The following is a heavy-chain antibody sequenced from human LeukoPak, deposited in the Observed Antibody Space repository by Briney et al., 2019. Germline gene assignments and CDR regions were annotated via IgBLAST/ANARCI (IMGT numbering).Heavy chain of an antibody. CDR2: ISHDGNDQ. V-gene: IGHV3-30*04. D-gene: IGHD2-2*01. CDR3: ARDRDCSRTTCFNASDV. CDR1: GFTFSTYE. J-gene: IGHJ3*01. Sequence: GGSLRLSCAASGFTFSTYEMHWVRQAPGKGLEWVAVISHDGNDQYYGDSVKGRFTISRDNSKNALYLQMNSLRLEDTAVYYCARDRDCSRTTCFNASDVWGPGTMAIVSS.